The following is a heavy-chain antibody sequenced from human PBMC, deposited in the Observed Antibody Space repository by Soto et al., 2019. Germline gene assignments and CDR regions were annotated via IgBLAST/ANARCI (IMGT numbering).Heavy chain of an antibody. CDR3: AREDAGRSDSSGYYY. CDR2: IITILGIA. Sequence: ASVKVSCKASGGTFSSYTISWVRQAPGQGLEWMGRIITILGIANYAQKFQGRVTITADKSTSTAYMELSSLRSEDTAVYYCAREDAGRSDSSGYYYWGQGTLVTVSS. CDR1: GGTFSSYT. J-gene: IGHJ4*02. D-gene: IGHD3-22*01. V-gene: IGHV1-69*04.